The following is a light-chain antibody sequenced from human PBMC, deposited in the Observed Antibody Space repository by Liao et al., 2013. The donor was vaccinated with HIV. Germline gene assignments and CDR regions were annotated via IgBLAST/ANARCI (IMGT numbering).Light chain of an antibody. V-gene: IGLV3-21*01. CDR1: DIRSKS. CDR2: YDD. Sequence: SYELTQPPSVSVAPGQTARITCEGSDIRSKSVHWYQHRPGQAPVLVIYYDDDRPSGIPDRFFGSNSGDAATLTIGRTQAMDEADYYCQAWDSSTAVVFGGGTKLTVL. CDR3: QAWDSSTAVV. J-gene: IGLJ2*01.